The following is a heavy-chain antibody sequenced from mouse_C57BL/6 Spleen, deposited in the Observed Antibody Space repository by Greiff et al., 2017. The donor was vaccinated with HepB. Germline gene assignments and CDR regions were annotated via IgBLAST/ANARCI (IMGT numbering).Heavy chain of an antibody. V-gene: IGHV1-42*01. D-gene: IGHD1-1*01. Sequence: EVQLVESGPELVKPGASVKISCKASGYSFTGYYMNWVKQSPEKSLEWIGEINPSTGGTTYNQKFKATATLTVDKSSSTAYMQLKSLTAEDSAVYYCARGTVVAYYAMDYWGQGTSVTVSS. CDR1: GYSFTGYY. J-gene: IGHJ4*01. CDR3: ARGTVVAYYAMDY. CDR2: INPSTGGT.